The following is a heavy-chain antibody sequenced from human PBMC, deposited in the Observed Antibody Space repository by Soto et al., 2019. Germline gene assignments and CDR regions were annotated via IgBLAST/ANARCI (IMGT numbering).Heavy chain of an antibody. CDR1: GFTLSDYY. J-gene: IGHJ4*02. CDR3: ARVRDHYGSGSRGFFDY. Sequence: QVQLVESGGGRVKPGGSLRVSCAASGFTLSDYYMSWVRQAPGKGLEWVSYISDTGRTIYYADSVRGRFTVSRDNAKNALFLQINSLRAEDTAVYYCARVRDHYGSGSRGFFDYWGQGTRVSVSS. CDR2: ISDTGRTI. D-gene: IGHD3-10*01. V-gene: IGHV3-11*01.